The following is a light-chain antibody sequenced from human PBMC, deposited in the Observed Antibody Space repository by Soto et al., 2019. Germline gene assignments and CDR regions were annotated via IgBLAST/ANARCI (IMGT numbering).Light chain of an antibody. V-gene: IGKV1-5*03. CDR3: QYWDDYSWT. J-gene: IGKJ1*01. CDR2: KAS. CDR1: QSITDW. Sequence: DIQMTQSPSTLSASVGDRVTITCRASQSITDWLAWYQQKPGKAPKFLIYKASNLEGGVTSRFSGSGPGTEFTLTISSVQPDDFATYYCQYWDDYSWTFGQGTKVEIK.